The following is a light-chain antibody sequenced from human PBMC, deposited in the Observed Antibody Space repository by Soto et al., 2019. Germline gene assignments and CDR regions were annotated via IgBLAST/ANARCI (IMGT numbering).Light chain of an antibody. Sequence: QSVLTQPPSASGTPGQRVTISCSGSSSNIGSNYVYWYQQLPGTAPKLLIYRNNQRPSGVPDRFSGSKSGTSASLAISRLWSKDEADYYCAAWDDSLSGLFGGGTKLTVL. CDR1: SSNIGSNY. CDR3: AAWDDSLSGL. J-gene: IGLJ2*01. V-gene: IGLV1-47*03. CDR2: RNN.